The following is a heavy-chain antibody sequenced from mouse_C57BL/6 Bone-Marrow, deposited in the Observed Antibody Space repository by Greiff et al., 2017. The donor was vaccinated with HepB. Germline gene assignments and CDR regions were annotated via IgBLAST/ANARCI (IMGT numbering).Heavy chain of an antibody. CDR3: ARDRFDYYFDY. CDR2: INTGGTYT. CDR1: GFTFSTSG. J-gene: IGHJ2*01. V-gene: IGHV5-6*01. Sequence: EVKLVESGGDLVKPGGSLKLSCVASGFTFSTSGMSWVRQTPDKRLEWVATINTGGTYTYYLDSVKGRFTIYKDTARSTLFLQMSSLKSEDTGIYYCARDRFDYYFDYWGQGTTLTVSS. D-gene: IGHD2-14*01.